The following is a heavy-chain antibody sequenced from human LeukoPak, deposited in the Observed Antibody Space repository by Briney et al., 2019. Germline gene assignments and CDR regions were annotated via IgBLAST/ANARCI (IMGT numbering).Heavy chain of an antibody. CDR3: AKVFRSGSYLSD. CDR1: GFTFISYG. Sequence: GGSLRLSCAASGFTFISYGTHRVRQAPGKGLEWVAVISYDGSNKYYADSVKDRFTISRDNSKKTLYLQMNSVRAEGTAVYYCAKVFRSGSYLSDWGQGTLVTVSS. D-gene: IGHD1-26*01. CDR2: ISYDGSNK. V-gene: IGHV3-30*18. J-gene: IGHJ4*02.